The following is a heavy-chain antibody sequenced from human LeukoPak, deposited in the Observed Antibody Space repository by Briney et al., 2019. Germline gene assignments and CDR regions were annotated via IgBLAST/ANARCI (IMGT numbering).Heavy chain of an antibody. CDR2: IKQDGSEK. CDR3: ARATTYDILTGYSDY. D-gene: IGHD3-9*01. CDR1: GFTFSSYW. J-gene: IGHJ4*02. Sequence: GGSLRLSCAASGFTFSSYWMSWVRQAPGKGLEWVANIKQDGSEKYYVDSVKGRFTISRDNAKKSLYLQMNSLRAEDTAVYYCARATTYDILTGYSDYWGQGTLVTVSS. V-gene: IGHV3-7*01.